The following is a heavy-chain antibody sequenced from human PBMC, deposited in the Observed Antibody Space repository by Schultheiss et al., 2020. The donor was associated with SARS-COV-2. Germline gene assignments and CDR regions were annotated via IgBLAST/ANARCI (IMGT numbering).Heavy chain of an antibody. J-gene: IGHJ4*02. CDR2: ISGSGGST. Sequence: GGSLRLSCAASGFTFDDYAMHWVRQAPGKGLEWVSAISGSGGSTYYADSVKGRFTISRDNSKNTLYLQMNSLRAEDTAVYYCAREGSSWYGEDYWGQGTLVTVSS. D-gene: IGHD6-13*01. CDR1: GFTFDDYA. V-gene: IGHV3-23*01. CDR3: AREGSSWYGEDY.